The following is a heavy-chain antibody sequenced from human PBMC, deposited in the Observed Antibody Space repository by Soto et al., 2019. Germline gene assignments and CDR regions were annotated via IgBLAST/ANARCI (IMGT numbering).Heavy chain of an antibody. CDR2: IYYSGTT. CDR3: ARGPGYCSGGTCSDDY. J-gene: IGHJ4*02. CDR1: GDSISSGAYY. Sequence: QVQLQESGPGLVRPSQTLSLTCTVSGDSISSGAYYWSWIRQLPGRGLQWIGYIYYSGTTFYTPSLRRRVTMSVDTSQNQFSLKLTSVTAADTAVYYCARGPGYCSGGTCSDDYWGQGTLVTVSP. D-gene: IGHD2-15*01. V-gene: IGHV4-31*03.